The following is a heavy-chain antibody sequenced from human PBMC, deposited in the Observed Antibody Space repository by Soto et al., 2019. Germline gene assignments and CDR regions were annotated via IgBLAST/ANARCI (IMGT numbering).Heavy chain of an antibody. CDR1: CGSISSGDYY. D-gene: IGHD3-9*01. J-gene: IGHJ4*02. CDR2: IYYSGST. V-gene: IGHV4-30-4*01. Sequence: SETLSLTCTFSCGSISSGDYYWSWIRQPPGKGLEWIGYIYYSGSTYYNPSLKSRVTISVDTSKNQFSLKLSSVTAADTAVYYCARADYDILTGYPKHFDYWGQGTRVTVSS. CDR3: ARADYDILTGYPKHFDY.